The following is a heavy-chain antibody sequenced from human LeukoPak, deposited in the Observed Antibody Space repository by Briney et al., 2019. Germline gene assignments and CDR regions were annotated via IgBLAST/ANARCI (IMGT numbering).Heavy chain of an antibody. Sequence: SVKVSCKASGGTFSSYAISWVRQAPGQGLEWMGGIIPIFGTANYAQKFQGRVTITADESTSTAYMELSSLRSEDTAVYYCARTKDLPHAFDIWGQGTMVTVSS. CDR3: ARTKDLPHAFDI. J-gene: IGHJ3*02. CDR2: IIPIFGTA. D-gene: IGHD2-8*01. CDR1: GGTFSSYA. V-gene: IGHV1-69*13.